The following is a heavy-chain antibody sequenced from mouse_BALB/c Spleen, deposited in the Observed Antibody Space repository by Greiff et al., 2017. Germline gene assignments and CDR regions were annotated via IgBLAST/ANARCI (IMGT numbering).Heavy chain of an antibody. V-gene: IGHV2-9*02. CDR2: IWAGGST. CDR1: GFSLTSYG. Sequence: VNVVESGPGLVAPSQSLSITCTVSGFSLTSYGVHWVRQPPGKGLEWLGVIWAGGSTNYNSALMSRLSISKDNSKSQVFLKMNSLQTDDTAMYYCARDSATWFAYWGQGTLVTVSA. J-gene: IGHJ3*01. CDR3: ARDSATWFAY. D-gene: IGHD1-2*01.